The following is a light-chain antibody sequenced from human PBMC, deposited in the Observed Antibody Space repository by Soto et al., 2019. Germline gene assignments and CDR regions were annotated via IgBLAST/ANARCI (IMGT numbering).Light chain of an antibody. Sequence: EIMMTQSPATRALAPGRRPTLSCRASQSVLSNLAWYQQTPRQAPRLLIYGASSRATGIPDRFSGSGSGTDFTLTISRLEPEDFAVYYCQQYGGSPWTFGQGTKVDIK. CDR3: QQYGGSPWT. V-gene: IGKV3-20*01. CDR1: QSVLSN. CDR2: GAS. J-gene: IGKJ1*01.